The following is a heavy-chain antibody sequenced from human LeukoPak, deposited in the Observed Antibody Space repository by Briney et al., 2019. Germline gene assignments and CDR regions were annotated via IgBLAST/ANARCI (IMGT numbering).Heavy chain of an antibody. V-gene: IGHV3-23*01. CDR1: KFTFSTSA. Sequence: GGSLRLSCAASKFTFSTSAMSWVRQAPGKGLEWVSAISGSGAHTYYVDSVKGRFTISRDNSKNTLYLEMSRLRSDDTAVYDCAKESQTYYDIMTGYPNYYFDYWGQGTLVTVSS. CDR2: ISGSGAHT. J-gene: IGHJ4*02. CDR3: AKESQTYYDIMTGYPNYYFDY. D-gene: IGHD3-9*01.